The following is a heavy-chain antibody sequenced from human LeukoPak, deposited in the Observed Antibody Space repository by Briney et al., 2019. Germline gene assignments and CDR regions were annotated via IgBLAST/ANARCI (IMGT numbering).Heavy chain of an antibody. D-gene: IGHD3-10*01. Sequence: SETLSLTCTVSGSSISTYYWSWFRQPPGKGLEWIGFIFDGGSTNYNPSLQSRISVSVDTSKSQFSLNLTSVTAADTAVYYCATDNSYGSGSYYTWGQGTLVTVSS. CDR1: GSSISTYY. CDR3: ATDNSYGSGSYYT. CDR2: IFDGGST. J-gene: IGHJ4*02. V-gene: IGHV4-59*01.